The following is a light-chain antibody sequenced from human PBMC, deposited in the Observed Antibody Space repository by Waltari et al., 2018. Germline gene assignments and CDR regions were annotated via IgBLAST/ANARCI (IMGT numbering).Light chain of an antibody. CDR2: LGS. CDR3: MQAVQAPFT. J-gene: IGKJ3*01. Sequence: DIVMTQSPLYLPVTPGETAAISCRCNQSLLHTTGYDFLDWYLQRPGQSPQLVIYLGSNRASGVPDRFSGSGSGTDFTLKISRVEAEDVAVYYCMQAVQAPFTFGPGTRLDMK. CDR1: QSLLHTTGYDF. V-gene: IGKV2-28*01.